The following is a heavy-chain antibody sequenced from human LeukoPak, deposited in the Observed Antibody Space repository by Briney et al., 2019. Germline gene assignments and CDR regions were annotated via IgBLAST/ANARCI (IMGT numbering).Heavy chain of an antibody. CDR3: ARVVESEYYYYYGMDV. J-gene: IGHJ6*02. CDR2: ISSSSSTI. Sequence: PGGSLRLSCAASGFTFSSYSMNWVRQAPGKGLEWVSYISSSSSTIYYADSVKGRFTISRDNAKNSLYLQMNSLRDEDTAVYYCARVVESEYYYYYGMDVWGQGTTVTVSS. CDR1: GFTFSSYS. D-gene: IGHD1-1*01. V-gene: IGHV3-48*02.